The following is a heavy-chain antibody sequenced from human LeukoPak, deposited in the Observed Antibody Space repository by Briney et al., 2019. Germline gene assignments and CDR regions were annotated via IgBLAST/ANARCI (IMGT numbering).Heavy chain of an antibody. D-gene: IGHD3-10*01. CDR3: ARDQEILGGVVWFGEGNYYYGMDV. CDR2: ISYDGTNK. CDR1: GFIFTSYG. J-gene: IGHJ6*02. Sequence: PGRSLRLSCAASGFIFTSYGMHWVRQPPAKGLEWVALISYDGTNKNYADSVKGRFTISRDNSKNTLYLQMNSLRAEDTAVYYCARDQEILGGVVWFGEGNYYYGMDVWGQGTTVTVSS. V-gene: IGHV3-30*03.